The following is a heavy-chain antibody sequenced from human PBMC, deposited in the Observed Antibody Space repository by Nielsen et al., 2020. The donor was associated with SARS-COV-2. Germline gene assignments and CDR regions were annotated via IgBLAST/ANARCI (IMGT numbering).Heavy chain of an antibody. D-gene: IGHD3-3*01. J-gene: IGHJ3*02. V-gene: IGHV1-18*01. CDR2: ISAYNGNT. CDR1: GYTFTSYG. CDR3: ARDPPAYYDFWSGYLDDAFDI. Sequence: ASVKVSCKASGYTFTSYGISWVRQAPGQGLEWMGWISAYNGNTNYAQKLQGRVTMTEDTSTDTAYMELSSLRSDDTAVYYCARDPPAYYDFWSGYLDDAFDIWGQGTMVTVSS.